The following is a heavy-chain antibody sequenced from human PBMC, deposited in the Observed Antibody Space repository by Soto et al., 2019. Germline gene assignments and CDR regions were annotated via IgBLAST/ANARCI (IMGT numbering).Heavy chain of an antibody. V-gene: IGHV3-11*01. CDR2: ISSSGSTI. J-gene: IGHJ3*02. CDR1: GFTFSDYY. Sequence: PGGSLRLSCAASGFTFSDYYMSWIRQAPGKGLEWVSYISSSGSTIYYADSVKGRFTISRDNAKNSLYLQMNSLRAEDTAVYYCAAYGDYGGSSAFDIWGQGTMVTVSS. D-gene: IGHD4-17*01. CDR3: AAYGDYGGSSAFDI.